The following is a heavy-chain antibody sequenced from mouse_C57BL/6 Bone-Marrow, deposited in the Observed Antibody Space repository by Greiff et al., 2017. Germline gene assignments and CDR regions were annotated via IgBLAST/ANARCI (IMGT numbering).Heavy chain of an antibody. D-gene: IGHD2-4*01. CDR2: MHPNGGSP. V-gene: IGHV1-64*01. Sequence: QVQLQQPGAELVKPGASVKLSCKASGYTFTNYWMHWVKQRPGQGLEWIGMMHPNGGSPDYNEKFKSEATLSVDKSSRTAYMELSSLTSEDSAVYYCARSNDYEDYTMDYWGQGTSVTVSA. CDR1: GYTFTNYW. J-gene: IGHJ4*01. CDR3: ARSNDYEDYTMDY.